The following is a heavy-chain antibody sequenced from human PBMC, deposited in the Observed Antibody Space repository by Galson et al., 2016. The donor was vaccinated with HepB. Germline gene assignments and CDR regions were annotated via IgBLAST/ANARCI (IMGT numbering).Heavy chain of an antibody. V-gene: IGHV3-74*01. CDR2: IKSDGSHT. CDR3: ARDQSGDCSTTKCWGPDY. J-gene: IGHJ4*02. CDR1: GFTFSNYW. D-gene: IGHD2-2*01. Sequence: SLRLSCAASGFTFSNYWMHWVRQGPGKGLVWVSRIKSDGSHTNYADSVKGRFTISRDSAKNTPYLQMNSLRVEDTAVYYCARDQSGDCSTTKCWGPDYWGQGTLVTVSS.